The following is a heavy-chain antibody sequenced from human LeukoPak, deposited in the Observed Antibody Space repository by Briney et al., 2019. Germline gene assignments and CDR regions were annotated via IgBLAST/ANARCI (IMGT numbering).Heavy chain of an antibody. Sequence: GGSLRLSCAASGFTFSSYGMHWVRQAPGKGLEWVAFIRYDGSNKYYADSVKGRFTISRDNSKNTLYLQMNSLRAEDTAVYYCAKAHLPRRWIQRSSFDYWGQGTLVTVSS. J-gene: IGHJ4*02. D-gene: IGHD5-18*01. V-gene: IGHV3-30*02. CDR3: AKAHLPRRWIQRSSFDY. CDR2: IRYDGSNK. CDR1: GFTFSSYG.